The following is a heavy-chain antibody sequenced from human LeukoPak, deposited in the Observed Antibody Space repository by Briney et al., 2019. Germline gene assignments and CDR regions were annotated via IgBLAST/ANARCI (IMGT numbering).Heavy chain of an antibody. V-gene: IGHV4-59*01. CDR1: GGSISSYY. CDR2: IYYSGST. CDR3: AREGWYYYDSSGENAFDI. Sequence: SETLSLTCTVSGGSISSYYWSWIRQPPGKGLEWIGYIYYSGSTNYNPSLKSRVTISVDTSKNQFSLKLSSVTAADMAVYYCAREGWYYYDSSGENAFDIWGQGTMVTVSS. D-gene: IGHD3-22*01. J-gene: IGHJ3*02.